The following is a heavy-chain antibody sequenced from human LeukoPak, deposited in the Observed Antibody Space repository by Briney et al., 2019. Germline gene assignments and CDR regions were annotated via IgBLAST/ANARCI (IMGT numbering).Heavy chain of an antibody. D-gene: IGHD3-10*01. V-gene: IGHV4-59*08. J-gene: IGHJ3*02. Sequence: SETLSLTCTVSGGSISSYYWSWIRQPPGKGLEWIGYIYYSGSTNYNPSLKSRVTISVDTSKNQFSLKLSSVTAADTAVYYCARPPYYYGSGSQAPFDIWGQGTMVTVSS. CDR3: ARPPYYYGSGSQAPFDI. CDR1: GGSISSYY. CDR2: IYYSGST.